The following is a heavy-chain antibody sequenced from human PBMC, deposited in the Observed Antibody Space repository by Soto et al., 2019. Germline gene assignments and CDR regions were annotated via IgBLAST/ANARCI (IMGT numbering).Heavy chain of an antibody. V-gene: IGHV5-51*01. CDR1: GYSFTSYW. Sequence: PGESLKISCKGSGYSFTSYWIGWVRQMPGKGLEWMGIIYPGDSDTRYSPSFQGQVTISADKSISTAYLQWSSLKASDTAMYYCARQPLHYYDSSRGMDVWGQGTTVTVSS. CDR3: ARQPLHYYDSSRGMDV. CDR2: IYPGDSDT. D-gene: IGHD3-22*01. J-gene: IGHJ6*02.